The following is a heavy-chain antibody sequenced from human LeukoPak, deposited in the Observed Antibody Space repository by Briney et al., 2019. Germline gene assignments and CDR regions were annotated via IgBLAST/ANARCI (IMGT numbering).Heavy chain of an antibody. J-gene: IGHJ3*02. CDR2: ISGSGGST. V-gene: IGHV3-23*01. Sequence: GGSLRLSCAASGSTFISYVLSWVGQAPGKEVEGVSAISGSGGSTYYAGSVKGGLTISRDNSKNTLYLQMNSRRAEYTAVYYCANYYDSSSYYPEAFDICGQGTMVTVPS. D-gene: IGHD3-22*01. CDR3: ANYYDSSSYYPEAFDI. CDR1: GSTFISYV.